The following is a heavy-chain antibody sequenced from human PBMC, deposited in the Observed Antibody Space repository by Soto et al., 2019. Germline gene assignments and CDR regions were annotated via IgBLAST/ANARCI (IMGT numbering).Heavy chain of an antibody. CDR3: AIIETLTYHNTRGPDLDF. CDR1: GGTFGSHT. D-gene: IGHD1-26*01. J-gene: IGHJ4*02. Sequence: QVQLVQSGAEVKKPGSSVRVSCKVSGGTFGSHTFTWVRQAPGQGLEWMGEIIPVFNAANYAQRFQDRVTITEDRSATTVYLELSRLTSADTATYDCAIIETLTYHNTRGPDLDFWGQGTLVIVSS. CDR2: IIPVFNAA. V-gene: IGHV1-69*06.